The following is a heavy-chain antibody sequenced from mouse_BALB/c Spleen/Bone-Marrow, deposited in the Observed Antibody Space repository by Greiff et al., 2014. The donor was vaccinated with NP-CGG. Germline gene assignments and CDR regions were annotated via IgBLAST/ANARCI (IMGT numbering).Heavy chain of an antibody. Sequence: QVQLKRSGAELVRPGSSVKISCKASGCAFSSYWMNWVKQRPGQGLEWIGQIYPGDGDTNYNGKFKGKATLAANRSSSTAYMQLSSLTSEDSAVYFCARERNKYGNYGDYAMDYWGQGTSVTVSS. J-gene: IGHJ4*01. CDR3: ARERNKYGNYGDYAMDY. CDR1: GCAFSSYW. CDR2: IYPGDGDT. V-gene: IGHV1-80*01. D-gene: IGHD2-10*02.